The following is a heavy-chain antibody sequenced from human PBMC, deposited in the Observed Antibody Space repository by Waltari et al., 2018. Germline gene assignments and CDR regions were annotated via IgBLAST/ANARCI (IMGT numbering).Heavy chain of an antibody. V-gene: IGHV3-33*05. Sequence: QVHVVESGGGVVQPGGSLRLACAASGFTIGNYGMHWVRQAPGKGLEWVAVIQYDGSIKNYADSVKGRFTISRENSKNTLYLEMKSLRAEDTAVYYCAREYSRICFHALDGWGQGTAVTVSS. J-gene: IGHJ6*02. D-gene: IGHD6-13*01. CDR3: AREYSRICFHALDG. CDR2: IQYDGSIK. CDR1: GFTIGNYG.